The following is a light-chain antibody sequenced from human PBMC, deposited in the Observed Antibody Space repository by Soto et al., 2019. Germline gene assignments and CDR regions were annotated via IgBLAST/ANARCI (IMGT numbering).Light chain of an antibody. V-gene: IGKV3-11*01. J-gene: IGKJ4*01. CDR2: DTS. Sequence: EIVLTQSPPTLSLSPGERATLSCRASQSLSSYLAWYQQKPGQAPRLLIYDTSNRATGIPARFSGSGSGTDFTLNISSLEPEDFAVYYCQQRIKWPLTFGGGTKVDIK. CDR3: QQRIKWPLT. CDR1: QSLSSY.